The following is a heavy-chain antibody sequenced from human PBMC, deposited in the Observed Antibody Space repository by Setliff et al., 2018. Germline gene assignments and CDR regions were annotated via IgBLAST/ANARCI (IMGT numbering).Heavy chain of an antibody. Sequence: PSETLSLTRTVPGDSISSFSYYWGWIRQPPGKGLEWIGTIYDSGKTYYNPSLKSRVTISVDTSKNQFSLKLNSVTAADTGVYYCASCRFQVPYNYWGQGTLVTVSS. J-gene: IGHJ4*02. CDR3: ASCRFQVPYNY. CDR1: GDSISSFSYY. CDR2: IYDSGKT. D-gene: IGHD2-2*02. V-gene: IGHV4-39*01.